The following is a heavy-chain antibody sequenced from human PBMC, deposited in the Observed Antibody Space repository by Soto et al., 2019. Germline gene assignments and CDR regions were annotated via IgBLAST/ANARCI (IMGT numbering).Heavy chain of an antibody. Sequence: PGGSLRLSCAASGFTFSSYAMSWVRQAPGKGLEWVTAISGSGGSTYYADSVKGRFTISRDNSKNTLYLQMNSLRAEDTAVYYCANDIVVVPAALGVWYSSSSGLDYWGQGTLVTVSS. CDR1: GFTFSSYA. V-gene: IGHV3-23*01. J-gene: IGHJ4*02. CDR3: ANDIVVVPAALGVWYSSSSGLDY. D-gene: IGHD2-2*01. CDR2: ISGSGGST.